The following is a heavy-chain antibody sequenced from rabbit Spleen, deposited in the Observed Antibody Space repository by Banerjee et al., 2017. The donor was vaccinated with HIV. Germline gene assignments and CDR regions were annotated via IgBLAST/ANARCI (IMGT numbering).Heavy chain of an antibody. D-gene: IGHD1-1*01. J-gene: IGHJ4*01. Sequence: QEQLVESGGGLVQPGGSLKVSCKASGFDFSSYGVSWVRQAPGKGLEWIGYIDLVFGSTYYASWVNGRFTIYSQNAQNTLYLQLNSLTVADTATYFCVRGASSSGYYNLWGPGTLVTVS. CDR1: GFDFSSYG. CDR3: VRGASSSGYYNL. CDR2: IDLVFGST. V-gene: IGHV1S47*01.